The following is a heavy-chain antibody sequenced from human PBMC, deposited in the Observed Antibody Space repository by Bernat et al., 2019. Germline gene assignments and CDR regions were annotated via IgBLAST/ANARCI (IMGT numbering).Heavy chain of an antibody. CDR1: GFTFSDYY. V-gene: IGHV3-11*05. J-gene: IGHJ6*02. D-gene: IGHD5-12*01. CDR3: ARFDGGKDSGYDFNYYYYGMDV. Sequence: QVQLVESGGGLVKPGGSLRLSCAASGFTFSDYYMSWIRQAPGKGLEWVSYISSSSSYTNYADSVKGRFTISRDNAKNSLYLQMNSLRAEDTAVYYCARFDGGKDSGYDFNYYYYGMDVWGQGTTVTVSS. CDR2: ISSSSSYT.